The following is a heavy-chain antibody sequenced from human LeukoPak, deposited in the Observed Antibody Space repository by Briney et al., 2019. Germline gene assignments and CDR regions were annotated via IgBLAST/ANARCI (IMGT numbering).Heavy chain of an antibody. CDR1: GFTFSSYS. J-gene: IGHJ6*03. CDR3: ARAGDGYNYRSGYYYYMDV. V-gene: IGHV3-21*01. D-gene: IGHD5-24*01. Sequence: PGGSLRLSCAASGFTFSSYSMNWVRQAPGRGLEWVSAISSSSSYIYYADSVKGRFTISRDNAKNSLYLQMNSLRAEDTAVYYCARAGDGYNYRSGYYYYMDVWGKGTTVTVSS. CDR2: ISSSSSYI.